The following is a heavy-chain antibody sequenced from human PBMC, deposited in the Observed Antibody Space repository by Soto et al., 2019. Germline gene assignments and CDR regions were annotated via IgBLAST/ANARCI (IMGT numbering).Heavy chain of an antibody. CDR3: ARVGVAGSNWFDP. CDR1: GGTFSSYA. D-gene: IGHD6-19*01. Sequence: SVKVSCKASGGTFSSYAISWVRQAPGQGLEWMGGIIPIFGTASYAQKFQGRVTITADESTSTAYMELSSLRSEDTAVYYCARVGVAGSNWFDPWGQGTLVTVSS. J-gene: IGHJ5*02. V-gene: IGHV1-69*13. CDR2: IIPIFGTA.